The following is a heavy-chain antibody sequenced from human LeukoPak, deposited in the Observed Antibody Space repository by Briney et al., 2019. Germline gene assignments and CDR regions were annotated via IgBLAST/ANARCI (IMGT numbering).Heavy chain of an antibody. CDR1: GFTFSSYS. J-gene: IGHJ6*03. CDR3: ARASGYSSGWYYYYMDV. Sequence: GGSLRLSCAASGFTFSSYSMNWVRQAPGKGLEWVSYISSSSSTIYYADSVKGRFTISRDNAKNSLYLQMNSLRAEDTAVYYCARASGYSSGWYYYYMDVWSKGTTVTVSS. CDR2: ISSSSSTI. D-gene: IGHD6-19*01. V-gene: IGHV3-48*01.